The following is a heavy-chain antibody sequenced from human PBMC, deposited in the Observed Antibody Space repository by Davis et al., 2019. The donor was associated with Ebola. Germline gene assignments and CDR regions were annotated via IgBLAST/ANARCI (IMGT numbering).Heavy chain of an antibody. V-gene: IGHV4-34*01. CDR1: GGSFSGYY. Sequence: SETLSLTCAVYGGSFSGYYWSWIRQPPGKGLEWIGSIYYSGSTYYNPSLKSRVTISVDTSKNQFSLKLSSVTAADTAVYYCARLGVPAAILQEHLWG. J-gene: IGHJ6*01. CDR3: ARLGVPAAILQEHL. D-gene: IGHD2-2*01. CDR2: IYYSGST.